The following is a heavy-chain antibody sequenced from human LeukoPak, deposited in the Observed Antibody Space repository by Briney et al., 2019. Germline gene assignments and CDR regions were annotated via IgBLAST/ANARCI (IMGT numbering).Heavy chain of an antibody. Sequence: GEPLKISCNGSGYXFTSYWISWVRQMPGKGLEWMGRIDPRDSYTKYSPSFQGHVSISADKSISTAYLQWSSLKASDTATYYCARLESSGYYVYWGQGTLVTVSS. J-gene: IGHJ4*02. V-gene: IGHV5-10-1*01. CDR2: IDPRDSYT. CDR3: ARLESSGYYVY. CDR1: GYXFTSYW. D-gene: IGHD3-22*01.